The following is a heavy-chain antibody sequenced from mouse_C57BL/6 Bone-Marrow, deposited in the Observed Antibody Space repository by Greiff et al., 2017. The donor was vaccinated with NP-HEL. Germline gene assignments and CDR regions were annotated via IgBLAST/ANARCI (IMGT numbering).Heavy chain of an antibody. CDR1: GYAFSSSW. D-gene: IGHD2-2*01. CDR3: ARGGYDGPY. CDR2: IYPGDGDT. J-gene: IGHJ2*01. V-gene: IGHV1-82*01. Sequence: VKLQQSGPELVKPGASVKISCKASGYAFSSSWMNWVKQRPGKGLEWIGRIYPGDGDTNYNGKFKGKATLTADKSSSTAYMQLSSLTSEDSAVYFCARGGYDGPYWGQGTTLTVSS.